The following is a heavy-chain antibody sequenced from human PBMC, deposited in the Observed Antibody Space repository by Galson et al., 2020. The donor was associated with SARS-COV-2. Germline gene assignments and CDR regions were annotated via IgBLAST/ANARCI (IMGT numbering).Heavy chain of an antibody. D-gene: IGHD1-26*01. CDR3: ARLGSGGYIYFDY. Sequence: SETLSLTCTVSGGPIISSSFYWGWVRQPPGKGLEYIGSINPSGSTYYNPSLKNRVTISADTSMNQFSLRLNSLTAADTAVYFCARLGSGGYIYFDYWGQGALVTVSS. J-gene: IGHJ4*02. V-gene: IGHV4-39*01. CDR2: INPSGST. CDR1: GGPIISSSFY.